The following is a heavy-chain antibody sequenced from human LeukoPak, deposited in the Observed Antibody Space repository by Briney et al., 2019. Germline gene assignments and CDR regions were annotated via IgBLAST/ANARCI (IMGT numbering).Heavy chain of an antibody. J-gene: IGHJ4*02. D-gene: IGHD5-18*01. Sequence: SETLSLTCTVSGGSISSYYWSWLRQPPGKGLEWIGYIYYSGSTNYNPSLKSRVTISVDTSKNQFSLKLSSVTAADTAVYYCARERVTRALRSAFDYWGQGTLVTVSS. CDR2: IYYSGST. V-gene: IGHV4-59*01. CDR1: GGSISSYY. CDR3: ARERVTRALRSAFDY.